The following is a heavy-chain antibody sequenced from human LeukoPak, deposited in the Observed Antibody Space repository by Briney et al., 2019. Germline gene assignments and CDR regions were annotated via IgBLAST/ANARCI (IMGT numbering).Heavy chain of an antibody. Sequence: PGGSLRLSCAASGFTFSSYEMNWVRQAPGKGLEWVSYISSSGSTIYYADSVKGRFTISRDNAKNSLYLQMNSLRAEDTAVYYCARVGSSPQRGFDYWGQGTLVTVSS. CDR3: ARVGSSPQRGFDY. CDR1: GFTFSSYE. J-gene: IGHJ4*02. V-gene: IGHV3-48*03. D-gene: IGHD2-15*01. CDR2: ISSSGSTI.